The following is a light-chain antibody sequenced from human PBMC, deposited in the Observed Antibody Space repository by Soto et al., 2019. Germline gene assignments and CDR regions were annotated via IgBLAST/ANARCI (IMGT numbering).Light chain of an antibody. CDR3: HQFGDSPQT. CDR1: QSLSVSY. V-gene: IGKV3-20*01. CDR2: STS. J-gene: IGKJ1*01. Sequence: EIVLTQSPGTLSLSPGDRATLSCRASQSLSVSYIAWYQQKPGKAPRLLIYSTSTMATGIPDRFSDRGSGTHFTLAISRLEPEDFAVYYCHQFGDSPQTFGQGTTVEV.